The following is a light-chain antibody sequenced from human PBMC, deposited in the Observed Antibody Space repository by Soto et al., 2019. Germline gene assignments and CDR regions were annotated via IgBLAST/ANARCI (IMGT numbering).Light chain of an antibody. CDR2: STN. CDR3: VLYKGSVLV. J-gene: IGLJ3*02. CDR1: SGSVSTSYY. Sequence: QTVVTQEPSFSVSPGGTVTLTCGLSSGSVSTSYYPSWYQQTPGQAPRTLIYSTNTRSSGVPDRFSGSILGNKAALTITGDQADDESDYYCVLYKGSVLVFGAGTQLTVL. V-gene: IGLV8-61*01.